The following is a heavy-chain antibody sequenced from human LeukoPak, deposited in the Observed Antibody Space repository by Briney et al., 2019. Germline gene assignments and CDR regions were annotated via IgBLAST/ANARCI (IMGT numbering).Heavy chain of an antibody. CDR1: GGSIYSGGYY. V-gene: IGHV4-61*02. CDR2: IYNSGST. CDR3: ARAPDYDFWSGNLGDWFDP. J-gene: IGHJ5*02. D-gene: IGHD3-3*01. Sequence: SETLSLTCTVSGGSIYSGGYYWSWIRQRAGKGLEWIGRIYNSGSTKYHPSLKSRVTISVATSKNQFSRKLSSVTAADTAVYYCARAPDYDFWSGNLGDWFDPWGQGTLVTVSS.